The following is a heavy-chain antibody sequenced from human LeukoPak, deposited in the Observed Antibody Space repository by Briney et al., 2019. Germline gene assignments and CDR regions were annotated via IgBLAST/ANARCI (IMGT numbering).Heavy chain of an antibody. CDR1: GFTFDDYA. J-gene: IGHJ3*02. V-gene: IGHV3-9*01. CDR2: ISWNSGSI. D-gene: IGHD3-22*01. CDR3: AKDRSSGSYDAFDI. Sequence: PGGSLRLSCAASGFTFDDYAMHWFRQAPGKGLELVSGISWNSGSIGYADSVKGRFTISRDNAKNSLYLQMNSLRAEDTALYYCAKDRSSGSYDAFDIWGQGKMVTVSS.